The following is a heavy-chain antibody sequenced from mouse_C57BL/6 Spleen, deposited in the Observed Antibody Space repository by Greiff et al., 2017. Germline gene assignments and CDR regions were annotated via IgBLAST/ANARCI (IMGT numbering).Heavy chain of an antibody. V-gene: IGHV3-6*01. CDR3: ERDYGSIFDY. CDR2: LSYDGSN. Sequence: EVKLQESGPGLVKPSQSLSLTCSVTGYSITSGYYWNWIRKFPGNNLEWMGYLSYDGSNTYNPYLKNRISFTRNTSKNQFFLKLNSVTTEDTATYYCERDYGSIFDYWGQGTTLTVSS. CDR1: GYSITSGYY. D-gene: IGHD1-1*01. J-gene: IGHJ2*01.